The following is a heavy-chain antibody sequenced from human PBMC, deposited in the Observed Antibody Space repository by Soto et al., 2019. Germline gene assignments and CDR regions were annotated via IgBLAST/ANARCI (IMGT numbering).Heavy chain of an antibody. V-gene: IGHV4-39*07. D-gene: IGHD4-4*01. Sequence: SETLSLTCTVSGGSISSSSYYWGWIRQPPGKGLEWIGSIYYSGSTYYNPSLKSRVTISVDTSKNQFSLKLSSVTAADTAVYYCARVDYSNYYFDYWGQGTLVTVSS. J-gene: IGHJ4*02. CDR1: GGSISSSSYY. CDR2: IYYSGST. CDR3: ARVDYSNYYFDY.